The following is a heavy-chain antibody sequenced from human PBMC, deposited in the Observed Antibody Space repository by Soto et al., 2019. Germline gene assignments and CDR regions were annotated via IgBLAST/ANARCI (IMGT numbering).Heavy chain of an antibody. CDR1: GYIFVNYG. CDR3: SMVDNFVTPPPKDV. Sequence: QVQLVQSGDEVRKPGSSVKVSCKASGYIFVNYGIAWVRQAPGQGLEWMGWISPYSGNTHYASKVQGRLTMTTDTSTSPAYLDLASLTSGDTAVYYWSMVDNFVTPPPKDVWGQGTAVTVSS. CDR2: ISPYSGNT. V-gene: IGHV1-18*01. D-gene: IGHD3-16*02. J-gene: IGHJ6*02.